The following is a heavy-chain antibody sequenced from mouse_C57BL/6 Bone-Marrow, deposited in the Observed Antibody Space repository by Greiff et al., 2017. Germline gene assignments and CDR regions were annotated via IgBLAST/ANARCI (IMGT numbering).Heavy chain of an antibody. CDR2: IYPGGGYT. Sequence: VQLQQSGAELVRPGTSVKMSCKASGYTFTNYWIGWAKQRPGHGLEWIGDIYPGGGYTNYNEKFKGKATLTADKSSSTAYMQFSSLTSEDSAIYYCARVDWDDGFAYWGQGTLVTVSA. V-gene: IGHV1-63*01. CDR1: GYTFTNYW. D-gene: IGHD4-1*01. J-gene: IGHJ3*01. CDR3: ARVDWDDGFAY.